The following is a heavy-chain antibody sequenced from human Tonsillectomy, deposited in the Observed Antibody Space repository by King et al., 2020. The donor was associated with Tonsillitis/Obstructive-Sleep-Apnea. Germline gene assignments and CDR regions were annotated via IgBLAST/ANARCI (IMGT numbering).Heavy chain of an antibody. CDR3: ARDQGCSSTSCHNWFDP. J-gene: IGHJ5*02. Sequence: QLVQSGAEVKKPGASVKVSCKASGYTFTSYGISWVRQAPGQGLEWMGWISAYNGNTNYARKLQGRVTMTTDTSTSTAYMELGSLRSDDTAVYYCARDQGCSSTSCHNWFDPWGQGTLVTVSS. V-gene: IGHV1-18*01. CDR2: ISAYNGNT. D-gene: IGHD2-2*01. CDR1: GYTFTSYG.